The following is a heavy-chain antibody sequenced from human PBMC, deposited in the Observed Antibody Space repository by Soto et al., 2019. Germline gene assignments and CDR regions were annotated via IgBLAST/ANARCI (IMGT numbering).Heavy chain of an antibody. Sequence: PGGSLRLSCAASGFTFSSYSMNWVRQAPGKGLEWVSAISSSSSYIYYADSVKGRFAISRDNAKNSLYLQMNSLRAEDTAVYYCAKDLFSGWPPDAFDIWGQGTMVTVSS. V-gene: IGHV3-21*04. CDR2: ISSSSSYI. CDR3: AKDLFSGWPPDAFDI. D-gene: IGHD6-19*01. J-gene: IGHJ3*02. CDR1: GFTFSSYS.